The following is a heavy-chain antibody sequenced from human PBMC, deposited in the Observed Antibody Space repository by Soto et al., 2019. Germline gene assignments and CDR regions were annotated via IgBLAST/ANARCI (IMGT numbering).Heavy chain of an antibody. V-gene: IGHV4-59*01. J-gene: IGHJ6*03. Sequence: SETLSLTCTVSGGSISSYYWSWIRQPPGKGLEWIGYIYYSGSTNYNPSLKSRVTISVDTSKNQFSLKLSSVTAADTAVYYCARGTKDYDFWSGYPTNYYYYYYMDVWGKGTTVTVSS. D-gene: IGHD3-3*01. CDR2: IYYSGST. CDR3: ARGTKDYDFWSGYPTNYYYYYYMDV. CDR1: GGSISSYY.